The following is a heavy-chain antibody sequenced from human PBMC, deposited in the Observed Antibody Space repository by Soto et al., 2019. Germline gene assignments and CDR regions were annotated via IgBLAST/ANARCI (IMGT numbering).Heavy chain of an antibody. D-gene: IGHD4-17*01. CDR1: GGSFSGYY. CDR2: INHSGYT. J-gene: IGHJ4*02. V-gene: IGHV4-34*01. Sequence: SETLSLTCAVYGGSFSGYYWSWIRQPPGKGLEWIGYINHSGYTNYNPSLKSRVTISVDTSKNQFSLKLSSVTAADTAVYYCARGDYYGELDSWGQGTLVTVSS. CDR3: ARGDYYGELDS.